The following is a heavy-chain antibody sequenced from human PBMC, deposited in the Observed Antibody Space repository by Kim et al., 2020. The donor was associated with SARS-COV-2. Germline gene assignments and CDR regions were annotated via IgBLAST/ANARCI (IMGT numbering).Heavy chain of an antibody. J-gene: IGHJ4*02. CDR1: GFTFSSYS. Sequence: GGSLRLSCAASGFTFSSYSMNWVRQAPGKGLEWVSSISSSSSYIYYADSVKGRFTISRDNAKNSLYLQMNSLIAEDTAVYYCARAGSMVRGVIYFDYWGQGTLVTVSS. D-gene: IGHD3-10*01. V-gene: IGHV3-21*01. CDR2: ISSSSSYI. CDR3: ARAGSMVRGVIYFDY.